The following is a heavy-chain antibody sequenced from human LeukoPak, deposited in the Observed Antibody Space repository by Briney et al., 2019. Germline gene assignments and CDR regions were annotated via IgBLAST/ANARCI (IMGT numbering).Heavy chain of an antibody. CDR2: INPNSGDT. CDR1: GYTFTGYY. D-gene: IGHD3-10*01. V-gene: IGHV1-2*02. CDR3: ARSITLFDAFDI. Sequence: GASVKVSCKASGYTFTGYYMHWVRQAPGQGLEWMGWINPNSGDTNYAQRLQGRVITTRDTSISTGHMEMSRLRSDDTAVYYCARSITLFDAFDIWGQGTMVTVSS. J-gene: IGHJ3*02.